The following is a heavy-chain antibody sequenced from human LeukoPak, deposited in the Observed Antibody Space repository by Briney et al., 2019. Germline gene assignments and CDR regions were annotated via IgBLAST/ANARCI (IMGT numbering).Heavy chain of an antibody. CDR3: ASSSSGSYASDY. CDR1: GGTFSSYT. D-gene: IGHD1-26*01. CDR2: IIPILGIA. Sequence: SVKVTCKASGGTFSSYTISWVRQAPGQGLEWMGRIIPILGIANYAQKFQGRVTITADKSTSTAYMELSSLRSEDTAVYYCASSSSGSYASDYWGQGTLVTVSS. V-gene: IGHV1-69*02. J-gene: IGHJ4*02.